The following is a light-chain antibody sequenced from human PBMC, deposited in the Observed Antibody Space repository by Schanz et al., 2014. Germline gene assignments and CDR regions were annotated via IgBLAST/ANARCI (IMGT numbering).Light chain of an antibody. V-gene: IGLV2-8*01. Sequence: QSALIQPPSASGSPGQSVTISCTGTTSDVGGYNFVSWYQQHPGKAPKLMIYEVSKRPSGVPDRFSGSKSGTSASLAITGLQAEDEGDYYCQSYDSSLSGWVFGGGTKLTVL. CDR3: QSYDSSLSGWV. CDR2: EVS. J-gene: IGLJ3*02. CDR1: TSDVGGYNF.